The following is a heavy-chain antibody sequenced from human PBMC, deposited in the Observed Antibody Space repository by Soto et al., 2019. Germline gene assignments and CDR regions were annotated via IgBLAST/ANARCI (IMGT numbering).Heavy chain of an antibody. D-gene: IGHD3-10*01. CDR3: ARAYGAGSFDF. J-gene: IGHJ5*01. Sequence: QVQLVQSGAAVKKPGASVKVSCKASGYTFSSYDIHWVRQATGQGLEWMGWVNPNSANTGYAQRFQGRVTMTRDTSKSTAYMEVNSLTSEDTTIYYCARAYGAGSFDFWGQGTLVTVSS. V-gene: IGHV1-8*01. CDR1: GYTFSSYD. CDR2: VNPNSANT.